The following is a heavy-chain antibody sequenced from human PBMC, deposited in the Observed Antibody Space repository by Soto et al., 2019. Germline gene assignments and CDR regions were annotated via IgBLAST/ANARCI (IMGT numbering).Heavy chain of an antibody. CDR3: AGVYYGDDAFDI. Sequence: QLQLQESGPGLVKPSETLSLTCTVSGGSISSSSYYWGWIRQPPGKGLEWIGSIYYSGRTYYNPSLKNRVTISAETSKNQFPGKLSSVTAADTAVYYCAGVYYGDDAFDIWGQGTMVTVAS. D-gene: IGHD4-17*01. J-gene: IGHJ3*02. CDR1: GGSISSSSYY. V-gene: IGHV4-39*01. CDR2: IYYSGRT.